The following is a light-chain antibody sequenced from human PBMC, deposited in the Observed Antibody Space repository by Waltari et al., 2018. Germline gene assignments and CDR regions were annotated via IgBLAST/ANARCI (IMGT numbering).Light chain of an antibody. Sequence: QSALTQPASVSGSPGQSITISCTGSSSDVGGYNYVSWYQQHTDRAPKVLIYEVGSRPSGVSDRFSASKSGNTASLTISGLQAEDEADYYCSSYTSSITYVFGVGTKVTVL. CDR1: SSDVGGYNY. CDR3: SSYTSSITYV. J-gene: IGLJ1*01. V-gene: IGLV2-14*01. CDR2: EVG.